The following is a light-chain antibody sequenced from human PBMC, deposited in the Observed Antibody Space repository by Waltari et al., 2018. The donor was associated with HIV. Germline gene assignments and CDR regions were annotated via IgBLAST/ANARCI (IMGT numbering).Light chain of an antibody. CDR2: EVN. V-gene: IGLV2-23*02. Sequence: QSALTQPASVSGSLGQSISISCSGSSSDLGLYNLVSWYQVSPGKAPKLIIHEVNKRPSWVSDRFSGSKSGKTASLTISGLQTEDEADYYCCSDAGDSNYVFGTGTKVTVL. J-gene: IGLJ1*01. CDR1: SSDLGLYNL. CDR3: CSDAGDSNYV.